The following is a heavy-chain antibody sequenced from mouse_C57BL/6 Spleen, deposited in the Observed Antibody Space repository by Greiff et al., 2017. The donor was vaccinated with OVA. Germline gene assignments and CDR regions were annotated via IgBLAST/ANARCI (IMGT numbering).Heavy chain of an antibody. D-gene: IGHD2-2*01. V-gene: IGHV1-7*01. CDR3: ARSGGYDYAMDY. CDR2: INPSSGYT. Sequence: QVQLKESGAELAKPGASVKLSCKASGYTFTSYWMHWVKQRPGQGLEWIGYINPSSGYTKYNQKFKDKATVTEDKSSSTAYMQLSSLTYEDSAVYYCARSGGYDYAMDYWGQGTSVTVSS. J-gene: IGHJ4*01. CDR1: GYTFTSYW.